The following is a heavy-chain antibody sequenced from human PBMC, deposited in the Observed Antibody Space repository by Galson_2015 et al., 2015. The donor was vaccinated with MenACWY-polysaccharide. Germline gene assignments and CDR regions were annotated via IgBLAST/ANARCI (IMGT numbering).Heavy chain of an antibody. CDR3: ARGMRRTTVWLDA. V-gene: IGHV1-8*01. Sequence: SVKVSCKASGYTFTSYDINWMRQATGQGLEWMGWINPNSGNTGYAQKFQGRVTMTRNISISTAYMELSSLRSEDTAVYYCARGMRRTTVWLDAWGQGTLVTVSS. CDR2: INPNSGNT. CDR1: GYTFTSYD. D-gene: IGHD4-11*01. J-gene: IGHJ5*02.